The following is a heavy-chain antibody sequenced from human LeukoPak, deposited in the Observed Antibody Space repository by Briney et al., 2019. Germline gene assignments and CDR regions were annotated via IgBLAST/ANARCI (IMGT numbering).Heavy chain of an antibody. CDR3: GRDALVGYFSYYYMDV. V-gene: IGHV4-59*11. D-gene: IGHD2-15*01. CDR1: GGSISSHY. J-gene: IGHJ6*03. Sequence: PSETLALTCTVSGGSISSHYWTWIRQSPVKGLEWIGDISNSGSTSYNPSLKSRVTISIDTSKNQFSLKLSSVTAADTAVYYCGRDALVGYFSYYYMDVWGKGTTVTVSS. CDR2: ISNSGST.